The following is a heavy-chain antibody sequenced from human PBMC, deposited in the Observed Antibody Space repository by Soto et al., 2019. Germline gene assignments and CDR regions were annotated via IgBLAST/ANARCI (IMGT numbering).Heavy chain of an antibody. CDR3: ARDGTHHGLDY. Sequence: QVQLQESGPGLVKPSQTLSLTCTVSGGSISSGGYYWSWIRQHPGKGLEWIGYIYYSGSTYYNPYLKSRGTISVDTSKNQFSLKLSSVTAADTAVYYCARDGTHHGLDYWGQGTLVTVSS. J-gene: IGHJ4*02. CDR1: GGSISSGGYY. V-gene: IGHV4-31*03. CDR2: IYYSGST.